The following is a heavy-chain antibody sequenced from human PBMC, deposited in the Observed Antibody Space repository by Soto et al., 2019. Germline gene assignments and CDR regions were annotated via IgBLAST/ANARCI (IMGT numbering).Heavy chain of an antibody. V-gene: IGHV1-69*02. CDR2: LIPILGIA. D-gene: IGHD3-10*01. J-gene: IGHJ6*02. CDR3: ASCITIVRGRGCGMDV. CDR1: GGTFSSYT. Sequence: QVQLVQSGAAVKKPGSSVKVSCKASGGTFSSYTISWVRQAPGQGLEWMGRLIPILGIANYAQKFQGRVTIAAEKSTSTDYMELSSLRSEDTAVYYCASCITIVRGRGCGMDVWGQGTTVTVSS.